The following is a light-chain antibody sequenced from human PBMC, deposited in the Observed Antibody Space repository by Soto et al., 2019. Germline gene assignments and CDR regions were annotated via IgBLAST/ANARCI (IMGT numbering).Light chain of an antibody. CDR1: SSDVGGYNY. Sequence: QSALTQPASVSGSPGQSITISCTGTSSDVGGYNYVSWYQQHPGKAPKLMIYDVSNRPSGVSNRFSGSKSGNTASLTISGLQAEDEADYYCSSYTSSSPPGVFGTGTKVTVL. CDR2: DVS. CDR3: SSYTSSSPPGV. J-gene: IGLJ1*01. V-gene: IGLV2-14*01.